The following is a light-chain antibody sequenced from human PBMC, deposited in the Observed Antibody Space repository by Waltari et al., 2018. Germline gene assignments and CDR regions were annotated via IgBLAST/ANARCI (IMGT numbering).Light chain of an antibody. J-gene: IGKJ1*01. CDR3: QQYYSRRT. Sequence: DIVMTQSPDSLAVSLGDRATINCKSSQSLLYNSNDKNYLAWYKQKPGQPPKLLIYWASTRHSGVPDRFSGSGSATDFTLTISSLQAEDVAVYYCQQYYSRRTFGQGTKVEIK. V-gene: IGKV4-1*01. CDR1: QSLLYNSNDKNY. CDR2: WAS.